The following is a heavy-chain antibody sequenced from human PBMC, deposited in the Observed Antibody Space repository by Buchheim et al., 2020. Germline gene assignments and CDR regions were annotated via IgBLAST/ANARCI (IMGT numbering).Heavy chain of an antibody. CDR3: AKDFSPGVDY. J-gene: IGHJ4*02. Sequence: QVQLVESGGGVVQPGRSLRLSCAASGFTFSSYGMHWVRQAPGKGLEWVAVISYDGSNKYYADSVKGRIPISRDNSKNKRYLQMNSLRAEDTAVYYCAKDFSPGVDYWGQGTL. CDR2: ISYDGSNK. D-gene: IGHD1-26*01. V-gene: IGHV3-30*18. CDR1: GFTFSSYG.